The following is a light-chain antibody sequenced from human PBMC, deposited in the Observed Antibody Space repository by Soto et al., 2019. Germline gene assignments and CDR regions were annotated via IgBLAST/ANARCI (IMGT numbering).Light chain of an antibody. J-gene: IGKJ5*01. V-gene: IGKV1-5*01. CDR2: AAS. Sequence: DIQMTQSPSTLSASVGGRVTITCRASQSISSWLAWYQQKPGKAPKLLIYAASSLQSGVPSRFSGSGSGTAFTLTITGLQPDDFASYYCQHFGDSPVTFGQGTRLEIK. CDR1: QSISSW. CDR3: QHFGDSPVT.